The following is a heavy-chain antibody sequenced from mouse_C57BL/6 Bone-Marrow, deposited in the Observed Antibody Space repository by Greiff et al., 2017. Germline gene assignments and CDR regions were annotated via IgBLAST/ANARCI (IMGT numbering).Heavy chain of an antibody. D-gene: IGHD2-3*01. Sequence: VQLQQPGAELVKPGASVKLSCKASGYTFTSYWMQWVKQRPGQGLEWIGEIDPSDRYTNYNQKFKGKATLTVDTSSSTAYMQLSSLTSEDSAVYYCARGRWYYGIEYWGQGTAATVTS. CDR3: ARGRWYYGIEY. V-gene: IGHV1-50*01. CDR1: GYTFTSYW. J-gene: IGHJ4*01. CDR2: IDPSDRYT.